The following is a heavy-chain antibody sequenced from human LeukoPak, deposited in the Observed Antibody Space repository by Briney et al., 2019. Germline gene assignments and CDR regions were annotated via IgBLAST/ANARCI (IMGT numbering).Heavy chain of an antibody. D-gene: IGHD5-18*01. CDR1: GFTFSDYY. CDR2: ISSSGSTI. CDR3: ARRHGIQLGDYYGMDV. Sequence: KPGGSLRLSCAASGFTFSDYYMSWIRQAPGKGLEWVSYISSSGSTIYYADSVKGRFTISRDNAKNSLYLQMNSPRAEDTAVYYCARRHGIQLGDYYGMDVWGQGTTVTVSS. V-gene: IGHV3-11*01. J-gene: IGHJ6*02.